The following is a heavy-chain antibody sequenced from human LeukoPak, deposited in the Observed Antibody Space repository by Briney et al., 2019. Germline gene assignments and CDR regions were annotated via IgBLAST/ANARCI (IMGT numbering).Heavy chain of an antibody. CDR1: GGSISGYY. CDR2: IYYSGST. V-gene: IGHV4-59*01. D-gene: IGHD5-24*01. CDR3: ARGAMATTPFFDY. Sequence: SETLSLTCTVSGGSISGYYWSWIRQPPGKGLEWIGYIYYSGSTNYNPSLKSRVTISVDTSKNQFSLKLTSLTAADTAVYYCARGAMATTPFFDYWGQGTLVTVSS. J-gene: IGHJ4*02.